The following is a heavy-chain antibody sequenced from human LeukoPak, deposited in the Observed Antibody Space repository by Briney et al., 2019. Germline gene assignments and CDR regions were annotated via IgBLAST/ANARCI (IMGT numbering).Heavy chain of an antibody. CDR2: IYHSGST. V-gene: IGHV4-38-2*02. D-gene: IGHD3-10*01. J-gene: IGHJ5*02. Sequence: SETLSLTCTVSGYSISSGYYWGWIRQPPGKGLEWIGSIYHSGSTYYNPSLKSRVTISVDTSKNQFSLKLSSVTAADTAVYYCASNYGSGSYHWFDPWAREPWSPSPQ. CDR3: ASNYGSGSYHWFDP. CDR1: GYSISSGYY.